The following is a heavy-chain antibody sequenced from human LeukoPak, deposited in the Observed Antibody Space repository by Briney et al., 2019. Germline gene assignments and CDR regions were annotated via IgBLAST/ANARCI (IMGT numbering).Heavy chain of an antibody. D-gene: IGHD1-1*01. Sequence: SETLSLTCTVSGSSISSNYYWYWRLQPPGKRLEGIVSLYHSGNTYYNPSPKSRVTISLDTSKNQFSLKLRSVTAADTAVYYCARSRGRLAQLDYWGQGTLVTVSS. CDR2: LYHSGNT. J-gene: IGHJ4*02. CDR3: ARSRGRLAQLDY. CDR1: GSSISSNYY. V-gene: IGHV4-38-2*02.